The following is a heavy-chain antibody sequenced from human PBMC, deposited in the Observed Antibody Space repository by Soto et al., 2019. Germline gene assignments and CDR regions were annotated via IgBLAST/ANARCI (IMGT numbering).Heavy chain of an antibody. CDR3: ARDGAGPGYSGYDPPTSYYYGMDV. Sequence: SLRLSCAASGFTFSSYAMHWVRQAPGKGLEWVAVISYDGSNKYYADSVKGRFTISRDNSKNTLYLQMNSLRAEDTAVYYCARDGAGPGYSGYDPPTSYYYGMDVWGQGTTVTVSS. CDR1: GFTFSSYA. D-gene: IGHD5-12*01. CDR2: ISYDGSNK. V-gene: IGHV3-30-3*01. J-gene: IGHJ6*02.